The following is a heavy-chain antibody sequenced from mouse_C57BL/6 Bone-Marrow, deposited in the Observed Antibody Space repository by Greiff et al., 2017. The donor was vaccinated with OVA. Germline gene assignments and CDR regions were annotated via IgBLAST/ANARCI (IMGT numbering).Heavy chain of an antibody. Sequence: QVLLQQSGAELVKPGASVKLSCKASGYTFTSYWMQWVKQRPGQGLEWIGEIDPSDSYTNYNPKFKGKATLTVDTSSSTAYMQLSSLTSEDSAVYYCARLGRLGTVWYFDVWGTGTTVTVSS. V-gene: IGHV1-50*01. D-gene: IGHD4-1*01. J-gene: IGHJ1*03. CDR3: ARLGRLGTVWYFDV. CDR1: GYTFTSYW. CDR2: IDPSDSYT.